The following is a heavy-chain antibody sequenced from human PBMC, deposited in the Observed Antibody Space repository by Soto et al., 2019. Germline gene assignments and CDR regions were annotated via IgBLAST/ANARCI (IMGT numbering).Heavy chain of an antibody. D-gene: IGHD3-3*01. CDR3: AKGPGVEWLFTWFDP. CDR1: GFTFSSYA. CDR2: ISGSGGST. V-gene: IGHV3-23*01. Sequence: GGSLRLSCAASGFTFSSYAMSWVRQAPGKGLEWVSAISGSGGSTYYADSVKGRFTISRDNSKNTLYLQMNSLRAEDTAVYYCAKGPGVEWLFTWFDPWGQGTLVTVSS. J-gene: IGHJ5*02.